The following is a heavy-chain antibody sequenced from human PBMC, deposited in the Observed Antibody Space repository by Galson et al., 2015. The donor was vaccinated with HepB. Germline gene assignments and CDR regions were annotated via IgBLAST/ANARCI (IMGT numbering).Heavy chain of an antibody. D-gene: IGHD3/OR15-3a*01. J-gene: IGHJ2*01. CDR2: MNPNRGNT. V-gene: IGHV1-8*01. CDR3: ARGYDFWSGYHGYFDL. CDR1: GYTFTSYD. Sequence: SVKVSCKASGYTFTSYDINWVRQATGQGLEWMGWMNPNRGNTGYAQKFQGRVTMTRNTSISTAYMELSSLRSEDTAVYYCARGYDFWSGYHGYFDLWGRGTLVTVSS.